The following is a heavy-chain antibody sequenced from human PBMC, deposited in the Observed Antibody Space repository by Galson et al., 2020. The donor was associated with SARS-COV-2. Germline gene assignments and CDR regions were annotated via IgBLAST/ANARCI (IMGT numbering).Heavy chain of an antibody. CDR2: IWYDGSNK. CDR3: ARDIVPADDAFDI. J-gene: IGHJ3*02. V-gene: IGHV3-33*01. Sequence: LTCAASGFTFSSSGMHWVRQAPGKGLEWVAVIWYDGSNKYYADSVKGRFTISRDNSKNTLYLQMNSLRAEDTAVYYCARDIVPADDAFDIWGQGTMGTVSS. D-gene: IGHD2-2*01. CDR1: GFTFSSSG.